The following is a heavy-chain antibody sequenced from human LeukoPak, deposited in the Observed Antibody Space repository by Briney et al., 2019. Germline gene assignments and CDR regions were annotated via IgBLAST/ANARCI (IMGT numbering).Heavy chain of an antibody. CDR2: IIPILGIA. Sequence: SVKVSCKASGGTFSSYAISWVRQAPGQGLEWMGRIIPILGIANYAQKFQGRVTITADKSTSTAYMELSSLRSEDTAVYYCARSVAGTPGSAFDIWGQGTMVTVS. CDR1: GGTFSSYA. D-gene: IGHD6-19*01. J-gene: IGHJ3*02. CDR3: ARSVAGTPGSAFDI. V-gene: IGHV1-69*04.